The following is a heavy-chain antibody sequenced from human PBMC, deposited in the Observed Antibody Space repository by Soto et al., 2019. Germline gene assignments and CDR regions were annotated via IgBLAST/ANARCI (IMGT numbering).Heavy chain of an antibody. Sequence: PGGSLRLSCSASGFTFSSYAMHWVRQAPGKGLEYVSAISSNGGSTYYADSVKGRFTISRDNSKNTLYLQMSSLGAEDTAVYYCVKATVSIAVAGPYYYYGMDVWGQGTTVTVSS. J-gene: IGHJ6*02. D-gene: IGHD6-19*01. V-gene: IGHV3-64D*06. CDR1: GFTFSSYA. CDR3: VKATVSIAVAGPYYYYGMDV. CDR2: ISSNGGST.